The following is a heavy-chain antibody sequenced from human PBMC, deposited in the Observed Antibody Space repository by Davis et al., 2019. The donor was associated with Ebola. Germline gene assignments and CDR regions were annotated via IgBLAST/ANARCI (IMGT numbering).Heavy chain of an antibody. J-gene: IGHJ6*02. CDR3: ARDTTRTTDDPYYSGMDV. V-gene: IGHV3-21*06. Sequence: GESLKISCAAAGFNFRSYSMNWVRQAPGKGLEWVSCISSSSSYIYYSDSVKGRFTISRDDAKNSVYLQMNSLGAEDTAVYYCARDTTRTTDDPYYSGMDVWGQGTTVTVSS. CDR1: GFNFRSYS. D-gene: IGHD1-1*01. CDR2: ISSSSSYI.